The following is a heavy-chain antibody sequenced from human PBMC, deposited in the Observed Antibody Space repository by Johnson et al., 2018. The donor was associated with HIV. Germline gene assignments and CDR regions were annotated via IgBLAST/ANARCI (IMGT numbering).Heavy chain of an antibody. J-gene: IGHJ3*02. V-gene: IGHV3-30*04. Sequence: QVQLVESGGGVVQPGRSLRLSCAASGFTFSSYGMHWVRQAPGKGLEWVAVISYDGSIKYYADSVKGRFTISRDNSKNTLYLQMNSLRAEDTAVYYCAKDKDAFDIWGQGTMVTVSS. CDR1: GFTFSSYG. CDR2: ISYDGSIK. CDR3: AKDKDAFDI.